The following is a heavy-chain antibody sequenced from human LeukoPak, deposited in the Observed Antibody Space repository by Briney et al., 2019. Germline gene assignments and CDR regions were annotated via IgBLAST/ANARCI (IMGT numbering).Heavy chain of an antibody. J-gene: IGHJ4*02. D-gene: IGHD1-26*01. CDR2: ISYSGST. CDR1: GASISSYY. V-gene: IGHV4-59*08. Sequence: PSETLSLTCTVSGASISSYYWSWIRQPPGKGLEWIGYISYSGSTNYNPSLNSRVTISLDTSKNQFSLNLRSVTAADTTVYYCATGSPGREPPFLGFWGQGTLGTVSS. CDR3: ATGSPGREPPFLGF.